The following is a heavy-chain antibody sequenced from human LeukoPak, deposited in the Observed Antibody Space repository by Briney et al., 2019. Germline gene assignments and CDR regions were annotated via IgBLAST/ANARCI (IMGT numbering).Heavy chain of an antibody. CDR3: AREGCSSTSCDAFDI. CDR2: ISSSSSYV. Sequence: GGSLRLSCAASGFTFSSYSMNWVCQAPGKGLEWVSSISSSSSYVYYADSVKGRFTISRDNAKNSLYLQMNSLRAEDTAVYYCAREGCSSTSCDAFDIWGQGTMVTVSS. V-gene: IGHV3-21*01. D-gene: IGHD2-2*01. J-gene: IGHJ3*02. CDR1: GFTFSSYS.